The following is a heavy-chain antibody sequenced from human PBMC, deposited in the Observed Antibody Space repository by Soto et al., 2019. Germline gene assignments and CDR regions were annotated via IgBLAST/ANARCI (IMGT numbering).Heavy chain of an antibody. D-gene: IGHD6-6*01. V-gene: IGHV4-59*01. J-gene: IGHJ4*02. Sequence: SDTLSLTCTVSGGSISGYYWSWIRQPPGKGLEWIAYIHYIGTTNYNPSLKSRVTISVDTSKNQFSLNLSSVTAADTAVYYCATGGASSKYFDYWGQGTLVTVSS. CDR1: GGSISGYY. CDR2: IHYIGTT. CDR3: ATGGASSKYFDY.